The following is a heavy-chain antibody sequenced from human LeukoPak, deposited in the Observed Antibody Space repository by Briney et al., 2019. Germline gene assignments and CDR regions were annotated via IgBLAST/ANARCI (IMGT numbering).Heavy chain of an antibody. D-gene: IGHD6-13*01. CDR2: ISGSGGST. CDR3: WGRVSDI. Sequence: GGSLRLSCAASGFTFSSYAMSWVRQAPGKGLEWVSAISGSGGSTYYADSVKGRFTISRDNAKNSLYLEMNSLRAEDTAVYYCWGRVSDIWGQGTMVTVSS. J-gene: IGHJ3*02. CDR1: GFTFSSYA. V-gene: IGHV3-23*01.